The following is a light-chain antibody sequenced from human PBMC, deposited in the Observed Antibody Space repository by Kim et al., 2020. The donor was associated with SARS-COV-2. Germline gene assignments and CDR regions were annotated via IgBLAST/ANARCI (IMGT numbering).Light chain of an antibody. Sequence: SYELTQPPSVSVSPGQTASITCSGDKLADKFACWYQQKPGQSPVLVIYQDTKRPSGIPERFSGSNSGNTATLTISGTQAMDEADFYCQAWDSSTWVFGGGTQLTV. CDR3: QAWDSSTWV. CDR1: KLADKF. J-gene: IGLJ3*02. CDR2: QDT. V-gene: IGLV3-1*01.